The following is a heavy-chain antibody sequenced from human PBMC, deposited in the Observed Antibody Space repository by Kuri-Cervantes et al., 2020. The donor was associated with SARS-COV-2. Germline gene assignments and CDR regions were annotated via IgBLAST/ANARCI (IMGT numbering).Heavy chain of an antibody. CDR1: GFTVSSNY. J-gene: IGHJ4*02. CDR2: IYSGGST. V-gene: IGHV3-53*01. CDR3: ARVISGYCTNGVCPYYFDY. Sequence: GESLKISCAASGFTVSSNYMSWVRQAPGKGLEWVSVIYSGGSTYYADSAKGRFTISRDNSKNTLYLQMNSLRAEDTAVYYCARVISGYCTNGVCPYYFDYWGQGTLVTVSS. D-gene: IGHD2-8*01.